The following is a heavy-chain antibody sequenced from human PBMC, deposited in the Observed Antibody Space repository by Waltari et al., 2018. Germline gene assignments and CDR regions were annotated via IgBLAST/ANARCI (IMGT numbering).Heavy chain of an antibody. Sequence: QVQLVQSGAEVKKPGASVKVSCKVSGYTLTELSMHWVRQAPGKGLEWMGGFDPEDGETIYAQKFQGRVTMTEDTSTDTAYMELSSLRSEDTAVYYCATDLYVFSAAGNFLNTDYWGQGTLVTVSS. CDR2: FDPEDGET. J-gene: IGHJ4*02. CDR3: ATDLYVFSAAGNFLNTDY. CDR1: GYTLTELS. D-gene: IGHD6-13*01. V-gene: IGHV1-24*01.